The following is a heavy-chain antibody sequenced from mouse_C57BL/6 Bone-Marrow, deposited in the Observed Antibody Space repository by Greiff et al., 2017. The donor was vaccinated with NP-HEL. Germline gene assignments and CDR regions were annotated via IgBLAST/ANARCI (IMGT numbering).Heavy chain of an antibody. D-gene: IGHD2-3*01. Sequence: EVKLQESGPELVKPGASVKIPCKASGYTFTDYNMDWVKQSHGKSLEWIGDINPNNGGTIYNQKFKGKATLTVDKSSSTAYMELRSLTSEDTAFYYCARKGRMGWLLRYWGQGTLVTVSA. J-gene: IGHJ3*01. CDR1: GYTFTDYN. CDR2: INPNNGGT. V-gene: IGHV1-18*01. CDR3: ARKGRMGWLLRY.